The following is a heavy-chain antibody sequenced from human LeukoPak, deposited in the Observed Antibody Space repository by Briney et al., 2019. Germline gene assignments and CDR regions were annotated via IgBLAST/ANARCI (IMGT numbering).Heavy chain of an antibody. CDR2: IYTSGST. CDR3: ARDPSTSGSYFLFDP. D-gene: IGHD1-26*01. CDR1: GGSISSGSYY. J-gene: IGHJ5*02. V-gene: IGHV4-61*02. Sequence: SETLSLTCTVSGGSISSGSYYWSWIRQPAGKGLEWIGRIYTSGSTNYNPSLKSRVTISVDTSKNQFSLKLSSATAADTAVYYCARDPSTSGSYFLFDPWGQGTLVTVFS.